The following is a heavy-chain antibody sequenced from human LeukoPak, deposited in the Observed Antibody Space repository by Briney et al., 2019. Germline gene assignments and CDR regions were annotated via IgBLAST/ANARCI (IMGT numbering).Heavy chain of an antibody. V-gene: IGHV1-69*05. CDR1: GGTFSSYA. J-gene: IGHJ6*03. CDR3: ARGVTYQLLTYYYYTDV. CDR2: IIPIFGTA. Sequence: ASVKVSCKASGGTFSSYAISWVRQAPGQGLEWMGGIIPIFGTANYAQKFQGRVTITTDESTSTAYMELSSLRSEDTAVYYCARGVTYQLLTYYYYTDVWGKGTTVTVSS. D-gene: IGHD2-2*01.